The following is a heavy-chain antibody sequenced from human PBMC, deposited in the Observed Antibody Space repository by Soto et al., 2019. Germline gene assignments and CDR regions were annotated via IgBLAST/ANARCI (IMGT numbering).Heavy chain of an antibody. CDR1: GFTFSSYG. CDR2: IWYDGSNK. V-gene: IGHV3-33*01. J-gene: IGHJ6*03. D-gene: IGHD3-10*01. CDR3: AGGIREWFGERPEDIFYYYYYMDV. Sequence: GGSLRLSCAASGFTFSSYGMHWVRQAPGKGLEWVAVIWYDGSNKYYADSVKGRFTISRDNSKNTLYLQMNSLRAEDTAVYYCAGGIREWFGERPEDIFYYYYYMDVWGKGTTVTVSS.